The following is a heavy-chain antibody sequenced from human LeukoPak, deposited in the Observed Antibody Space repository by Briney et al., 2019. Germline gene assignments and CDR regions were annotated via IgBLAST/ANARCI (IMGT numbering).Heavy chain of an antibody. CDR3: AKGGKWDVTPFDY. V-gene: IGHV3-48*01. CDR1: GFTFSSYG. J-gene: IGHJ4*02. CDR2: ISSSSSTI. Sequence: PGGSLRLSCAASGFTFSSYGMDWVRQAPGKGLEWVSYISSSSSTIYYADSVKGRFTISRDNAKNSLYLQMNSLRAEDTAVYYCAKGGKWDVTPFDYWGQGTLVTVSA. D-gene: IGHD1-26*01.